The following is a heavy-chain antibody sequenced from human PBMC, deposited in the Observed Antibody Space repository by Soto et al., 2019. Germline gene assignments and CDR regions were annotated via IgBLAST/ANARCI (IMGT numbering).Heavy chain of an antibody. Sequence: SETLSLTCTVSGGSISSGGYYWTWIRQHPGKGLEWIGYNYYSGSTNYNPSLKSRVTISVDTSKNQFSLKLSSVTAADTAVYYCASSAVYDAFDIWGQGTMVTVSS. V-gene: IGHV4-61*08. CDR2: NYYSGST. CDR3: ASSAVYDAFDI. D-gene: IGHD2-2*01. J-gene: IGHJ3*02. CDR1: GGSISSGGYY.